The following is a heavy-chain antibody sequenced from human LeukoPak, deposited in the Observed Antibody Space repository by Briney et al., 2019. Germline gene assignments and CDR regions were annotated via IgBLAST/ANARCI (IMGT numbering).Heavy chain of an antibody. Sequence: PGGSLRLSCAASGFTVSSNYMSWVRQAPVKGLEWVSVIYSGGSTYYADSVKGRFTISRDNSKNTLYLQMNSLRAEDTAVYYCARSVVTAIIDAFDIWGQGTMVTVSS. V-gene: IGHV3-66*02. D-gene: IGHD2-21*02. J-gene: IGHJ3*02. CDR3: ARSVVTAIIDAFDI. CDR1: GFTVSSNY. CDR2: IYSGGST.